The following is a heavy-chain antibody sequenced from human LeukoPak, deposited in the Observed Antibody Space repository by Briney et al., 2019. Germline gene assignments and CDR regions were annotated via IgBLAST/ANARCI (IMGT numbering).Heavy chain of an antibody. Sequence: GESLKISCKGSGYSFTSYWIGWVRQMPGKGLEWMGIIYPGDSDTRYSPSFQGQVTISADKSISTAYLQWSSLKASDTAMYYCARVYYDFWSGYYWDYWGQGTLVTVSS. J-gene: IGHJ4*02. CDR3: ARVYYDFWSGYYWDY. D-gene: IGHD3-3*01. CDR2: IYPGDSDT. CDR1: GYSFTSYW. V-gene: IGHV5-51*01.